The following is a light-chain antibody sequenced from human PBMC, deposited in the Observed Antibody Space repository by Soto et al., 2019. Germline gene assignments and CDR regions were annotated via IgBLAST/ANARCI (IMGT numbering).Light chain of an antibody. Sequence: EIVMTQSPATLSVSPGERATLSCRASQSIGSTLAWYQQKPGQAPRLLIYDASTRATGIPVRFSGSDSGTDFPHTINSLQSEDFTVYYCQEYNKWPFAFGAGTNVDI. CDR1: QSIGST. CDR3: QEYNKWPFA. J-gene: IGKJ3*01. V-gene: IGKV3-15*01. CDR2: DAS.